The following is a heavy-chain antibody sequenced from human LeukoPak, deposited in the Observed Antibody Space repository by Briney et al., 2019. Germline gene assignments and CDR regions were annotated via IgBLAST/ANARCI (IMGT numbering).Heavy chain of an antibody. CDR2: IIPIFGTA. CDR3: AREADGSNAFDI. D-gene: IGHD4-23*01. J-gene: IGHJ3*02. CDR1: GGTFSSYA. V-gene: IGHV1-69*06. Sequence: GSSVKVSCKASGGTFSSYAISWVRQAPGQGLEWMGGIIPIFGTANYAQEFQGRVTITADKSTSTAYMELSSLRSEDTAVYYCAREADGSNAFDIWGQGTMVTVSS.